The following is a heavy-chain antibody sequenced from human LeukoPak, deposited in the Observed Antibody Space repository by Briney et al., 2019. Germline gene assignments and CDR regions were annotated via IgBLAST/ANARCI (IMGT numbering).Heavy chain of an antibody. CDR3: ARSLARPSDY. CDR1: GGSFSGYY. Sequence: SETLSLTCAVYGGSFSGYYWSWIRQPPGKGLEWIGEINHSGSTNYNPSLKSRVTISVDTSKNQFSLKLSSVTAADTAVYYCARSLARPSDYWGQGTLVTVSS. D-gene: IGHD6-6*01. V-gene: IGHV4-34*01. CDR2: INHSGST. J-gene: IGHJ4*02.